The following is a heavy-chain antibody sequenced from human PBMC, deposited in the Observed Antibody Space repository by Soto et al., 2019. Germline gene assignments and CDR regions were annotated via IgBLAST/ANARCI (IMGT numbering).Heavy chain of an antibody. CDR1: GGSISSSSYY. D-gene: IGHD2-15*01. J-gene: IGHJ4*02. CDR2: IYYSGST. V-gene: IGHV4-39*01. Sequence: QLQLQESGPGLVKPSETLSLTCTVSGGSISSSSYYWGWIRQPPGKGLEWIGSIYYSGSTYCNPSLKRRVTISVDTSKNQCSLKLSSVTAADTAVYYCARHTPAISISDHWGQGTLVTVSS. CDR3: ARHTPAISISDH.